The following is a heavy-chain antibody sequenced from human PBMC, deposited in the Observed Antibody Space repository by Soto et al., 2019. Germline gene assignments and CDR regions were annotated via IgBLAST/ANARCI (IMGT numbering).Heavy chain of an antibody. Sequence: QITLKESGPTLVKPTQPLTLTCTFSGFSLSTSGVGVGWIRQPPGKALEWLALIYWDDDKRYSPSLKSRLTITNDTSKTQVVLTMTNMDPVDTATYYCAHRSYYGSGSYSGWFDPWGQGTLVTVSS. D-gene: IGHD3-10*01. J-gene: IGHJ5*02. CDR3: AHRSYYGSGSYSGWFDP. V-gene: IGHV2-5*02. CDR2: IYWDDDK. CDR1: GFSLSTSGVG.